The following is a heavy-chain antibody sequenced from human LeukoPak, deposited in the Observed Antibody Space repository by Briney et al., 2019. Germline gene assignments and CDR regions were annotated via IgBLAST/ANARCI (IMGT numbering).Heavy chain of an antibody. CDR3: AREWAPYCSSTSCYGLGYYYYYMDV. D-gene: IGHD2-2*01. V-gene: IGHV4-34*01. Sequence: SETLSLTCAVYGGSFSGYYWSWIRQPPGKGLEWIGEINHSGSTNYNPSLKSRVTISVDTSKNQFSLKLSSVTAADTAVYYCAREWAPYCSSTSCYGLGYYYYYMDVWGKGTTVTVSS. CDR2: INHSGST. CDR1: GGSFSGYY. J-gene: IGHJ6*03.